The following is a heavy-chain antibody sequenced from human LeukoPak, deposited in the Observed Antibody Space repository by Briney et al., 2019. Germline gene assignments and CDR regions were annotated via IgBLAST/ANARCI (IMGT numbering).Heavy chain of an antibody. CDR3: AKDGGLWVSAHWGDS. J-gene: IGHJ4*02. D-gene: IGHD7-27*01. V-gene: IGHV3-53*01. CDR1: GFTVDSNY. CDR2: IYTGGNT. Sequence: GGSLRLSCAASGFTVDSNYLSWVRQAPGKGLEWVSTIYTGGNTYYAASVKGRFTISRDNSKNTLYLQMNSLRAEDTAVYYCAKDGGLWVSAHWGDSWGRGTLVTVSS.